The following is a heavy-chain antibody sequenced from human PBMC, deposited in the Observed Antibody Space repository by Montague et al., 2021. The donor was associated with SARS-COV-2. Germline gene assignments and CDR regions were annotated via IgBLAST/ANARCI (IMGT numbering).Heavy chain of an antibody. V-gene: IGHV4-59*08. CDR1: GASINTHY. CDR2: VHFSGST. D-gene: IGHD3-10*01. CDR3: ARHLLGSGSFSDF. Sequence: SETLSLTCTVSGASINTHYWAWIRQPPGKGLEWIGYVHFSGSTNYNPSLRSRVTLAVDTSRNQFSLTLTSVTAADTAVYYCARHLLGSGSFSDFWGPGILVTVSS. J-gene: IGHJ4*02.